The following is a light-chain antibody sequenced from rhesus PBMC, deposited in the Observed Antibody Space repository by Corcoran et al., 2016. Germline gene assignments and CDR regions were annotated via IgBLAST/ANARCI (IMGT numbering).Light chain of an antibody. CDR2: SVS. CDR1: SSGIASYSD. Sequence: QAALTQPPSVSKSLGQSVTISCPGTSSGIASYSDVSWYQQHPGKAPRLLIYSVSNRPSGVSDRFSGFKSGSTASLTISGLQAEEEAIYYCCSYRSGSTHDVFGSGTKLTVL. CDR3: CSYRSGSTHDV. V-gene: IGLV2-26*02. J-gene: IGLJ6*01.